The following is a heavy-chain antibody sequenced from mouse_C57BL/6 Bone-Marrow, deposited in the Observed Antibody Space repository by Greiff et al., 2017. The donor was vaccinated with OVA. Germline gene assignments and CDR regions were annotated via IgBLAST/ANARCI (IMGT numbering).Heavy chain of an antibody. Sequence: EVQGVESGGGLVKPGGSLKLSCAASGFTFSSYAMSWVRQTPEKRLEWVATISDGGSYTYYPDNVKGRFTISRDNAKNNLYLQLSHLKSEDTAMYYCARDDYGTLYYVDYWGRGTTLTVSS. V-gene: IGHV5-4*01. J-gene: IGHJ2*01. CDR1: GFTFSSYA. CDR2: ISDGGSYT. CDR3: ARDDYGTLYYVDY. D-gene: IGHD1-1*01.